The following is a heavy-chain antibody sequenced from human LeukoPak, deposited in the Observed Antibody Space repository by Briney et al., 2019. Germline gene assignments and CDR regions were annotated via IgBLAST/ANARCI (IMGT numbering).Heavy chain of an antibody. CDR3: STDFSHFDLSSGYYSY. CDR2: IKANIDGGST. V-gene: IGHV3-15*01. CDR1: GFTFTSAS. D-gene: IGHD3-3*01. Sequence: GGSLRLSCAASGFTFTSASMVWVRQAPGKGLEWIGRIKANIDGGSTDLAAPVKGRFTISRDDSTKTVSLQMNSLKIEDTAVYYCSTDFSHFDLSSGYYSYWGQGSLVTVSS. J-gene: IGHJ4*02.